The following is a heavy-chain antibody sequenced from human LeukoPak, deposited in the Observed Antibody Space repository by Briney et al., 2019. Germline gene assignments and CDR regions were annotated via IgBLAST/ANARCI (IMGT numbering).Heavy chain of an antibody. CDR1: GGSISSSNW. J-gene: IGHJ6*02. CDR2: IYHSGST. Sequence: SGTLSLTCAVSGGSISSSNWWSWVRQPPGKGLEWIGEIYHSGSTNYNPSLKSRVTISVDKSKNQFSLKLSSVTAADTAVYYCARDLVVRIPVYGMDVWGQGTTVTVSS. CDR3: ARDLVVRIPVYGMDV. V-gene: IGHV4-4*02. D-gene: IGHD2-15*01.